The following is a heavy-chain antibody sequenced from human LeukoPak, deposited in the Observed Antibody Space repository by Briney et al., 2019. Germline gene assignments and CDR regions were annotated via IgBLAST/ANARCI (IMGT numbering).Heavy chain of an antibody. CDR1: GFPFSSYW. J-gene: IGHJ4*02. V-gene: IGHV3-74*03. CDR3: SRSQFDY. CDR2: ISGDGTIK. Sequence: GGSLRLSCEPSGFPFSSYWMLWLRQAPGKGLVWVSRISGDGTIKTYADFVRGRFTISRDNTKNILYLQMNSLKVEDTAIYFCSRSQFDYWGQGVLVTVSS.